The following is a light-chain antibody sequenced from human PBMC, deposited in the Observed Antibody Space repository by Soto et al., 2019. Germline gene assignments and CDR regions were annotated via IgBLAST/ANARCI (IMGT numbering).Light chain of an antibody. CDR1: SSDVGNYNL. CDR2: EGS. J-gene: IGLJ1*01. CDR3: CSDAGSSTLYV. Sequence: QSVLTQPASVSGSPGQSITISCTGTSSDVGNYNLVSWYQQHPGKAPKLMIFEGSKRPSGVSNRFSGSKSGNTASLTISGLQAEDEADYYCCSDAGSSTLYVFGTGTKLTVL. V-gene: IGLV2-23*01.